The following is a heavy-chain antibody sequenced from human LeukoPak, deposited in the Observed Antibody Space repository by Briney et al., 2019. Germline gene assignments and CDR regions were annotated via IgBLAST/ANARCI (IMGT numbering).Heavy chain of an antibody. V-gene: IGHV7-4-1*02. CDR2: INTNTGNP. D-gene: IGHD6-13*01. CDR3: AGEGYSSSWYVNYYYYYGMDV. J-gene: IGHJ6*02. CDR1: GYTFTSYA. Sequence: ASVKVSCKASGYTFTSYAMNWVRQAPGQGLEWMGWINTNTGNPTYAQGFTGRFVFSLDTSVSTAYLQISSLKAEDTAVYYCAGEGYSSSWYVNYYYYYGMDVWGQGTTVTVSS.